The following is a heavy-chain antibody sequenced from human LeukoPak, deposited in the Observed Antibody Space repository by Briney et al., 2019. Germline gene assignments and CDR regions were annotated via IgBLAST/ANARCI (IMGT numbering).Heavy chain of an antibody. J-gene: IGHJ4*02. CDR2: IYYSGST. CDR1: GGSFSGYY. Sequence: AETLSLTCAVYGGSFSGYYWSWIRQPPGKGLEWIGYIYYSGSTNYNPSLKSRVTISVDTSKNQFSLKLSSVTAADTAVYYCARVLPTLRRYYFDYWGQGTLVTVSS. D-gene: IGHD2-2*01. CDR3: ARVLPTLRRYYFDY. V-gene: IGHV4-59*01.